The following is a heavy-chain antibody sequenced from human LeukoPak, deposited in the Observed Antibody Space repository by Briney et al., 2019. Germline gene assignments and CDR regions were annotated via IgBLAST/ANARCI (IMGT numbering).Heavy chain of an antibody. CDR3: AKTLYGGNSWNVFGY. Sequence: GGSLRLSCAASGFTFSSYAMSWVRQAPGKGLEWVSTISSSGGNTYYADSEKGRFTISRDNSKNTLYLQINRLSAEDTAVYYCAKTLYGGNSWNVFGYWGQGTLVTVS. J-gene: IGHJ4*02. CDR2: ISSSGGNT. CDR1: GFTFSSYA. D-gene: IGHD4-23*01. V-gene: IGHV3-23*01.